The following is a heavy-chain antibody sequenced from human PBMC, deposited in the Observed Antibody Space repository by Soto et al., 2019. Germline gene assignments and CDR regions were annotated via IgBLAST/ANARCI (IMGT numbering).Heavy chain of an antibody. V-gene: IGHV1-69*13. Sequence: SVKVSCKASGGTFSSHPINSVRQALGRPLPWMGGIIPIFGTANYAQKFQGKVTITADESTSTAYMELSSLRSEDTAVYYCASSPTYYDMLTGYYGRRFDPWGQGTLVTASS. CDR1: GGTFSSHP. J-gene: IGHJ5*02. CDR3: ASSPTYYDMLTGYYGRRFDP. CDR2: IIPIFGTA. D-gene: IGHD3-9*01.